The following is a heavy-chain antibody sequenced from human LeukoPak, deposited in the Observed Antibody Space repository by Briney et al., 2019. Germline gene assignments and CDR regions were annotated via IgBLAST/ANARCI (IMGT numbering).Heavy chain of an antibody. D-gene: IGHD6-13*01. J-gene: IGHJ4*02. Sequence: PSETLSLTCTVSGYSVSIDYYWGWIRQPPEKGLEWIGFIYHSGSTYYNPSLKSRVTISVDTSKNQFSLNLNSVTAADTAVYYCAKSFGPVIAAAGTGADWGQGTLVTVSS. CDR3: AKSFGPVIAAAGTGAD. CDR2: IYHSGST. V-gene: IGHV4-38-2*02. CDR1: GYSVSIDYY.